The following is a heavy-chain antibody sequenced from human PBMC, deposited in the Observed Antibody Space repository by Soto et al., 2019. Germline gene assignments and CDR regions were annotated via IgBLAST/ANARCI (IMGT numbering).Heavy chain of an antibody. V-gene: IGHV1-69*01. D-gene: IGHD2-8*02. Sequence: QVQLVQSGAEVKKPGSSVKVSCKASGVTFSSYAISWVRQAPGQGLEWMGGIIPIFGTANYAQKFQGRVTLTGYESTSTGYMERSRLRSEDTAVYYCVVVYAIGGGCFDYCGQGPLVTVSS. J-gene: IGHJ4*02. CDR3: VVVYAIGGGCFDY. CDR1: GVTFSSYA. CDR2: IIPIFGTA.